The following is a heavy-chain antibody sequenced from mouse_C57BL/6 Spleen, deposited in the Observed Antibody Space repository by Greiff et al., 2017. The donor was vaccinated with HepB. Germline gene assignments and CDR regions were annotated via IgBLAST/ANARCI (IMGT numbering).Heavy chain of an antibody. V-gene: IGHV5-17*01. J-gene: IGHJ3*01. CDR1: GFTFSDYG. CDR2: ISSGSSTI. CDR3: ARERGTRGAWFAY. D-gene: IGHD3-3*01. Sequence: EVQGVESGGGLVKPGGSLKLSCAASGFTFSDYGMHWVRQAPEKGLEWVAYISSGSSTIYYADTVKGRFTISRDNAKNTLFLQMTSLRSEDTAMYYCARERGTRGAWFAYWGQGTLVTVSA.